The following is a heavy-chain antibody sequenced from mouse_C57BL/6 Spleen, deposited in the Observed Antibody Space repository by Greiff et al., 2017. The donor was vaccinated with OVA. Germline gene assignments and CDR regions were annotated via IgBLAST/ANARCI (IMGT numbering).Heavy chain of an antibody. D-gene: IGHD1-1*01. V-gene: IGHV5-6*01. CDR2: ISSGGSYT. CDR3: ARHPYYDYGSSYDYYAMDY. J-gene: IGHJ4*01. CDR1: GFTFSSYG. Sequence: EVQVVESGGDLVKPGGSLKLSCAASGFTFSSYGMSWVRQTPDKRLEWVATISSGGSYTYYPDSVKGRFTISRDNAKNTLYLQMSSLKSEDTAMYYCARHPYYDYGSSYDYYAMDYWGQGTSVTVSS.